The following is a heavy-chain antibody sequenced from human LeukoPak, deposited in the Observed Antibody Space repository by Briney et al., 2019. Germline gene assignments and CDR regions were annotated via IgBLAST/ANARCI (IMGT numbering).Heavy chain of an antibody. D-gene: IGHD6-6*01. CDR3: TREGGAARPTYFDY. CDR2: ISSNGGST. CDR1: GFTFSSYA. Sequence: GGSLRLSCSASGFTFSSYAMYWVRQAPGKGLEYVSGISSNGGSTYYADSVKGRFTISRDNSKNTLYLQMNSLRAEDTAVYYCTREGGAARPTYFDYWGQGTLVTVSS. V-gene: IGHV3-64*04. J-gene: IGHJ4*02.